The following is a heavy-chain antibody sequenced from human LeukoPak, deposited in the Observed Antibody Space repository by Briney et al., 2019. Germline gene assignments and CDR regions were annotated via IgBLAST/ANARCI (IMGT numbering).Heavy chain of an antibody. CDR1: GGSISSYY. CDR3: ARQRIAAAGIDP. J-gene: IGHJ5*02. CDR2: IYYSGRT. Sequence: PSETLSLTCTVSGGSISSYYWSWIRQPPGKGLEWIGYIYYSGRTNYNPSLKSRVTISVDTSKNQFSLKLSSVTAADTAVYYCARQRIAAAGIDPWGRGTLVTVSS. D-gene: IGHD6-13*01. V-gene: IGHV4-59*08.